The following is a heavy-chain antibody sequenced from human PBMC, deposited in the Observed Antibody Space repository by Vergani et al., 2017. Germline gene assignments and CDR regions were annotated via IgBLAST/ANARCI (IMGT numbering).Heavy chain of an antibody. J-gene: IGHJ5*02. D-gene: IGHD1-7*01. Sequence: QVQLVESGGGVVQPGGSMRLSCSASGLTLSSYGVHWVRQAPGRGLEWVTFTRPHEDGAFYSASVRGRFTVSRDNSKNTLYLEMNRLNVDDTAIYYCGKTQGTVVGTWWFDPWGQGTPVTVSS. CDR2: TRPHEDGA. V-gene: IGHV3-30*02. CDR3: GKTQGTVVGTWWFDP. CDR1: GLTLSSYG.